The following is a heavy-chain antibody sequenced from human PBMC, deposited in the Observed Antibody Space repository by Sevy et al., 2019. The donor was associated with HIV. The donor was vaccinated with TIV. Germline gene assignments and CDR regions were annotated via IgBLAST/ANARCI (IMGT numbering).Heavy chain of an antibody. CDR3: ASVYYDSSGYTG. J-gene: IGHJ4*02. CDR1: GFTVSSNY. CDR2: IYSGGST. Sequence: GGSLRLSCAASGFTVSSNYMSWVRQAPGKGLEWVSVIYSGGSTYYADSVKGRFTISRDNSKNTLYLQMNSLRAEDTAVYYCASVYYDSSGYTGWGQGTLVTVSS. D-gene: IGHD3-22*01. V-gene: IGHV3-53*01.